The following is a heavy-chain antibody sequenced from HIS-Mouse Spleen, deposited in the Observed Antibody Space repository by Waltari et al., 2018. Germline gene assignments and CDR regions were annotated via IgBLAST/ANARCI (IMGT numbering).Heavy chain of an antibody. CDR1: GGSISSSSYY. Sequence: QLQLQESGPGLVKPSETLSLTCTVSGGSISSSSYYVGWIRQPPGKGLEWIGSIYYSGSTYYHPSLKSRVTISVDTSKNQFSLKLSSVTAADTAVYYCAREIPYSSSWYDWYFDLWGRGTLVTVSS. CDR3: AREIPYSSSWYDWYFDL. CDR2: IYYSGST. J-gene: IGHJ2*01. D-gene: IGHD6-13*01. V-gene: IGHV4-39*07.